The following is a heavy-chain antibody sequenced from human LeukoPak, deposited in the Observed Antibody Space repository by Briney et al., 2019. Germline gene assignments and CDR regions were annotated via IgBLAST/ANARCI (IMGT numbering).Heavy chain of an antibody. CDR2: MNPNSGNT. CDR3: ARAKRNQWLVGIAFDI. Sequence: GASVKVSCKASGYTFTSYDINWVRQATGQGLEWMGWMNPNSGNTGYAQKFQGRVAITRNTSISTAYMELSSLRSEDTAVYYCARAKRNQWLVGIAFDIWGQGTMVTVSS. J-gene: IGHJ3*02. V-gene: IGHV1-8*03. D-gene: IGHD6-19*01. CDR1: GYTFTSYD.